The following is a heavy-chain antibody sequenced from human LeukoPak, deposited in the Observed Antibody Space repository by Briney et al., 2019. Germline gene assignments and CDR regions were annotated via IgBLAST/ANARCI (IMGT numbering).Heavy chain of an antibody. Sequence: PVGSLRLSCAASGLTFSSYGMHWGRQAPGKRLWSVAVIWNDGSNKYYADSVKGRFTISRDNSKTTLYLQMNSLRAEDTAVYYCAKDCYDFWSGYEGYYFDYWGQGTLVTVSS. CDR2: IWNDGSNK. D-gene: IGHD3-3*01. V-gene: IGHV3-33*06. CDR1: GLTFSSYG. J-gene: IGHJ4*02. CDR3: AKDCYDFWSGYEGYYFDY.